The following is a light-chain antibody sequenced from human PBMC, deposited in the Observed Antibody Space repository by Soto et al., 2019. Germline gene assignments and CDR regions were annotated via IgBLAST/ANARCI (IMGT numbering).Light chain of an antibody. CDR2: GAS. CDR1: QSVSAN. V-gene: IGKV3-15*01. Sequence: EIVLTQSPGTLSLYPGERATLSCRASQSVSANLAWYQQKPGQAPRLLIYGASTRATGIPVRFSGSGSGTEFTLTISSLQSEDFAVYYCQQYTNWPQTFGQGTKVDIK. J-gene: IGKJ1*01. CDR3: QQYTNWPQT.